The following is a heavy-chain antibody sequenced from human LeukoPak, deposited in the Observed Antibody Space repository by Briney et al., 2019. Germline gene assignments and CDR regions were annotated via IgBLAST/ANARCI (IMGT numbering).Heavy chain of an antibody. D-gene: IGHD2-15*01. J-gene: IGHJ4*02. CDR2: INEDGSEE. CDR3: ARAGDGTAARDY. CDR1: GFTFSRYW. V-gene: IGHV3-7*01. Sequence: GGSLRLSCAPSGFTFSRYWMSWVRQASGKGLEWVANINEDGSEEYYVDSVRGRFTIARDNAKNSLYLQMNSLRAEDTAVYYCARAGDGTAARDYWGQGTLVTVSS.